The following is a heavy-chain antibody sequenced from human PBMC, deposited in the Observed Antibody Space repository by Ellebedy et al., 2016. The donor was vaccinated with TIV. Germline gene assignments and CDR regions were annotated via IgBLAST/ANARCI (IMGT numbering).Heavy chain of an antibody. J-gene: IGHJ5*02. V-gene: IGHV1-2*02. CDR3: ARYISEYTSSWFNWFDP. CDR2: INPNSGGT. CDR1: GYTFTDSY. D-gene: IGHD6-13*01. Sequence: AASVKVSCKASGYTFTDSYVLWVRHAPGQGLEWMGWINPNSGGTIYAQKFQGRVTMTRETSISTAYMELSRLKSEDTAVYYCARYISEYTSSWFNWFDPWGQGTLVTVSS.